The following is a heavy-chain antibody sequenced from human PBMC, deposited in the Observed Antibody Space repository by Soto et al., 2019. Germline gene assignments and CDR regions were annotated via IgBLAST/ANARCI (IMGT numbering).Heavy chain of an antibody. CDR1: GFTFSSYG. D-gene: IGHD7-27*01. CDR2: ISYDGSNK. CDR3: AKDRFLTGEDEWGLGYYYGMDV. J-gene: IGHJ6*02. Sequence: PGRSLRLSCTASGFTFSSYGMHWVRQAPGKGLEWVAVISYDGSNKYYADSVKGRFTISRDNSKNTLYLQMNSLRAEDTAVYYCAKDRFLTGEDEWGLGYYYGMDVWGQGTTVTVYS. V-gene: IGHV3-30*18.